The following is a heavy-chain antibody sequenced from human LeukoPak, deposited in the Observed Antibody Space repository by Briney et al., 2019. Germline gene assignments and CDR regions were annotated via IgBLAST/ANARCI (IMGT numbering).Heavy chain of an antibody. J-gene: IGHJ4*02. CDR2: FSGSGGNT. V-gene: IGHV3-23*01. D-gene: IGHD1-26*01. CDR1: GFTFDDYG. Sequence: GGSLRLSCAASGFTFDDYGMSWVRQAPGKGLEWVSTFSGSGGNTYYADSVKGRFTISRDNSKNTLYLQMNSLRAEDTAVYYCAKDQWSFSYFDYWGQGTLVTVSS. CDR3: AKDQWSFSYFDY.